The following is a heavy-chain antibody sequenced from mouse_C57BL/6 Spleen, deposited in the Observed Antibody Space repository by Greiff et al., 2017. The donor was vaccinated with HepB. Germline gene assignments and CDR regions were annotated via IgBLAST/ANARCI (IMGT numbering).Heavy chain of an antibody. CDR3: ARSRGRGYFDY. CDR2: IHPNSGST. Sequence: QVQLQQPGAELVKPGASVKLSCKASGYTFTSYWMHWVKQRPGQGLEWIGMIHPNSGSTNYNEKFKSKATLTVDKSSSTAYMQLSSLTSEDSAVYYCARSRGRGYFDYWGQGTTLTVSS. V-gene: IGHV1-64*01. CDR1: GYTFTSYW. J-gene: IGHJ2*01.